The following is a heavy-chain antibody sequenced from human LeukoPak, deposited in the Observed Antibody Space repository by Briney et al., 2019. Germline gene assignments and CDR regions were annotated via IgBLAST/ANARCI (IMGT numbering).Heavy chain of an antibody. V-gene: IGHV3-23*01. CDR1: GFTFSSYA. Sequence: GGSLRLSCAASGFTFSSYAMSWVRQAPGKGLEWVSAISGSGGSTYYADSVKGRFTISRDNSKNTLYLQMNSLRAEDTAVYYCAKDLVATGVNWFDPGGQGTLSPSPQ. CDR3: AKDLVATGVNWFDP. D-gene: IGHD5-12*01. J-gene: IGHJ5*02. CDR2: ISGSGGST.